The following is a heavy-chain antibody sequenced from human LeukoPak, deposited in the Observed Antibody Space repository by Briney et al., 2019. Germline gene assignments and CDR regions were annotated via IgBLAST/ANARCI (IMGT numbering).Heavy chain of an antibody. J-gene: IGHJ6*03. V-gene: IGHV4-61*09. D-gene: IGHD3-3*01. Sequence: PSETLSLTCTVSGDSISSDNFYWSWIRQPAGKGLEWIGHIYASGSTNYRPSLKSRVTISVDKSNNQFSLRLNSVTAADTAVYYCARDRRELRFLEWAHMDVWGKGTTVTVSS. CDR2: IYASGST. CDR1: GDSISSDNFY. CDR3: ARDRRELRFLEWAHMDV.